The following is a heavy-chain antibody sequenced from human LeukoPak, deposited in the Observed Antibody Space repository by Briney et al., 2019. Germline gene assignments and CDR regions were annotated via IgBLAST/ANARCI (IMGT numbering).Heavy chain of an antibody. CDR1: GYTFTSYG. V-gene: IGHV1-18*01. Sequence: EASVKVSCKASGYTFTSYGISWVRQAPGQGLEWMGWISAYNGNTNYAQKLQGRVTMTTDTSTSTAYMELRSLRSDDTAVYYCARESRYYDILTGYYMGDYWGQGTLVTVSS. CDR3: ARESRYYDILTGYYMGDY. CDR2: ISAYNGNT. J-gene: IGHJ4*02. D-gene: IGHD3-9*01.